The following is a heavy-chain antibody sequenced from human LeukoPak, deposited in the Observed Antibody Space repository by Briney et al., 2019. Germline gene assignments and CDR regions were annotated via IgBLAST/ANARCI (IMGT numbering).Heavy chain of an antibody. CDR1: GYTFTSYY. V-gene: IGHV1-46*01. CDR3: ARGGYSYGQDDAFDI. Sequence: ASVKVSCKASGYTFTSYYMHWVRQAPGQGLEWMGIINPSGGSTSYAQKFQGRATMTRDMSTSTVYMELSSLRSEDTAVYYCARGGYSYGQDDAFDIWGQGTMVTVSS. J-gene: IGHJ3*02. CDR2: INPSGGST. D-gene: IGHD5-18*01.